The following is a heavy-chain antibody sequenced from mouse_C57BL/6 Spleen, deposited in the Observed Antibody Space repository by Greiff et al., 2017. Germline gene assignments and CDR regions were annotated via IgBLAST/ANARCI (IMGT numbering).Heavy chain of an antibody. V-gene: IGHV1-69*01. Sequence: QVQLQQPGAELVMPGASVKLSCKASGYTFTSYWMHWVKQRPGQGLEWIGEIDPSDSYTNYNQKFKGKSTLTVDKSSSTAYMQLSSLTSEDSAVYYCASKGNYDPFAYWGQGTQVTVSA. CDR3: ASKGNYDPFAY. J-gene: IGHJ3*01. D-gene: IGHD2-1*01. CDR2: IDPSDSYT. CDR1: GYTFTSYW.